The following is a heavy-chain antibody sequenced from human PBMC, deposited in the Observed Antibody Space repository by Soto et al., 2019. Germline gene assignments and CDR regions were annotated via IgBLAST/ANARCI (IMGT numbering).Heavy chain of an antibody. D-gene: IGHD3-22*01. CDR3: ARSDSSGYYGSDY. J-gene: IGHJ4*02. CDR2: IYYSGST. CDR1: GGSISSGDYY. Sequence: SEALSLTCIVSGGSISSGDYYWSWIRQPPGKGLEWIGYIYYSGSTYYNPSLKSRVTISVDTSKNQFSLKLSSVTAADTAVYYCARSDSSGYYGSDYWGQGTLVTVSS. V-gene: IGHV4-30-4*01.